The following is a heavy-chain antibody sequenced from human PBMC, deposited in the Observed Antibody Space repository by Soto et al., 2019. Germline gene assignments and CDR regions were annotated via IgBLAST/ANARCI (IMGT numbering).Heavy chain of an antibody. J-gene: IGHJ4*02. Sequence: WGSLRLSCAASGFTFISYAINFFRHSPFKWLEWVSSVSANGRNTYYADSVKGRFTVSRDKSKNALFLQLDSLRVEDTAIYYCAKDLSSLGWLALGAPFDSWGPGTLVTV. V-gene: IGHV3-23*01. D-gene: IGHD3-22*01. CDR2: VSANGRNT. CDR1: GFTFISYA. CDR3: AKDLSSLGWLALGAPFDS.